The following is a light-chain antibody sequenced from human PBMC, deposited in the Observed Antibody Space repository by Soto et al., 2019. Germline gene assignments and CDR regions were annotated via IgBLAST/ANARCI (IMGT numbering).Light chain of an antibody. CDR3: QQYGSSPPMYT. CDR2: GAP. Sequence: EIVLTQSPGTLSLSPGESATLSCRATQSVDSRYLAWYQQKPGQAPRLLIYGAPSRATGMPDRFSGSGSGTDFNLTISRLEREDFSVYYCQQYGSSPPMYTFGQGTKLEIK. J-gene: IGKJ2*01. CDR1: QSVDSRY. V-gene: IGKV3-20*01.